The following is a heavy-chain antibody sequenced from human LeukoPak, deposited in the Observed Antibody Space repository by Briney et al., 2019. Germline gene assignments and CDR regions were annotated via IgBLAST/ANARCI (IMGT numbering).Heavy chain of an antibody. CDR3: ARDGPMVRGARAFDI. D-gene: IGHD3-10*01. CDR2: IYYSGST. Sequence: SETLSLTCTVSGGSISSSSYYWGWIRQPPGKGLEWIGSIYYSGSTNYNPSLKSRVTISVDTSKNQFSLKLSSVTAADTAVYYCARDGPMVRGARAFDIWGQGTMVTVSS. J-gene: IGHJ3*02. V-gene: IGHV4-39*07. CDR1: GGSISSSSYY.